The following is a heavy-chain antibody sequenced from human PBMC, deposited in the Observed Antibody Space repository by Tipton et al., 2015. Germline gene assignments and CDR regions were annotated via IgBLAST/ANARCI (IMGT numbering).Heavy chain of an antibody. V-gene: IGHV5-51*01. CDR1: GYTFTSFW. Sequence: QLVQSGAEVKKPGESLKISCKGSGYTFTSFWIGWVRQMPGKGPEWMGTIYPGDSETRYNPSFQGQVTISADKSITTAYLQWRSLKASDTAMHYCVRRARRVGSHPSPYYFDYWGQGTLVPVSS. CDR3: VRRARRVGSHPSPYYFDY. D-gene: IGHD1-26*01. J-gene: IGHJ4*02. CDR2: IYPGDSET.